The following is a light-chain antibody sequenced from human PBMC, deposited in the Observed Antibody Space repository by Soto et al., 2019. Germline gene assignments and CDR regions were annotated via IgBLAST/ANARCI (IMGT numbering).Light chain of an antibody. CDR3: QQYNNWPQM. CDR1: QSVSSY. Sequence: EIVLSQSPATLSLSPGERATLSCRASQSVSSYLAWYQQKPGQAPRLLIYDASNRATGIPARFSGSGSGTDFTLTISSLQSEDFAVYYCQQYNNWPQMFGQGTKVDIK. J-gene: IGKJ1*01. CDR2: DAS. V-gene: IGKV3-11*01.